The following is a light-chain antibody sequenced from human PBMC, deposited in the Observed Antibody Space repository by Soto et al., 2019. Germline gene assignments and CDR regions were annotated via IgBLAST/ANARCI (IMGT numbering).Light chain of an antibody. J-gene: IGKJ1*01. CDR1: QSISGW. CDR3: QQYKTYST. Sequence: IQMTQSPSTLSASVGDRVTFTCRASQSISGWLAWYQQKPGKAPKLLIYDASSLEGGVPSRFSGSGSGTEFTLTISSLKHDDFATYYCQQYKTYSTFGQGTKVDI. CDR2: DAS. V-gene: IGKV1-5*01.